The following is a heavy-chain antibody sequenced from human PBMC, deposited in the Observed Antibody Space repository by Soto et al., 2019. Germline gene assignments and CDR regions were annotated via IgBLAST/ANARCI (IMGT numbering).Heavy chain of an antibody. V-gene: IGHV4-59*02. Sequence: SETLSLACTISGGSVSVYYWSWIRQSTGQGLEWIGYIYASGSPYYNPSLRSRVTISADTSKNQISLKLTSPTAADTAVYYCARGVGSSPPQYWGRGTLVTVSS. D-gene: IGHD1-26*01. CDR2: IYASGSP. J-gene: IGHJ4*02. CDR1: GGSVSVYY. CDR3: ARGVGSSPPQY.